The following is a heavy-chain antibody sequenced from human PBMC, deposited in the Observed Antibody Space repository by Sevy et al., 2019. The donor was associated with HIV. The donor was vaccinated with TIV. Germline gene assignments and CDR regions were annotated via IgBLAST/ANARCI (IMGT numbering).Heavy chain of an antibody. V-gene: IGHV4-59*08. CDR2: IYYSGST. D-gene: IGHD6-13*01. CDR1: GGSISSYY. J-gene: IGHJ3*02. Sequence: LSLTCTVSGGSISSYYWSWIRQPPGKGLEWIGYIYYSGSTNYNPSLKSRVTISVDTSKNQFSLKLSSVTAADTAVYYCARLKRGYSSSWYLKGGAFDIWGQGTMVTVSS. CDR3: ARLKRGYSSSWYLKGGAFDI.